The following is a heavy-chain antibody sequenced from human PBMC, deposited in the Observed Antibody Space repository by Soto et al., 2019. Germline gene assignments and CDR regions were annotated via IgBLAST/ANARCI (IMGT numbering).Heavy chain of an antibody. D-gene: IGHD2-2*01. CDR3: ARGGYCSSTTCYSQVWFDP. CDR2: IYPGDSDT. Sequence: PGESLKISCETSGYNFTDYWIGWVRQMPGKGLDWVGIIYPGDSDTRYSPSFQDRVTISADQSISTAYLQWSSLKASDTAIYYCARGGYCSSTTCYSQVWFDPWGQGTPVTVSS. V-gene: IGHV5-51*01. CDR1: GYNFTDYW. J-gene: IGHJ5*02.